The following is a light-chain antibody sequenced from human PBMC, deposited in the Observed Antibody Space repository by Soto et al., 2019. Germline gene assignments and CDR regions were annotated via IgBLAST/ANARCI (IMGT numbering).Light chain of an antibody. V-gene: IGKV3-20*01. J-gene: IGKJ1*01. CDR1: QSLSSNY. CDR3: QEHRSSPRT. Sequence: EVVLTKSPITLSLSPGERATLSCRASQSLSSNYLAWYQQRPGQAPRLLIYGASTRATGIPDRFSGSGSGTDFTLTISRLEPEDFAVYYRQEHRSSPRTFGQGTKVDIK. CDR2: GAS.